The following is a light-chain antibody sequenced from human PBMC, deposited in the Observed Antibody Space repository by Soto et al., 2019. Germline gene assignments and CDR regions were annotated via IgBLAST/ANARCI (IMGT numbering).Light chain of an antibody. Sequence: QSVLTQPASVSGSPGQSITISCSGTSSDVGNYNIVSWFQQHPGKAPKLMIYEVTERPSGVSNRFSGSKSGNTASLTISGLQAEDEADYYCCSYAGSRVFVFGAGTKLTVL. V-gene: IGLV2-23*02. CDR2: EVT. J-gene: IGLJ1*01. CDR1: SSDVGNYNI. CDR3: CSYAGSRVFV.